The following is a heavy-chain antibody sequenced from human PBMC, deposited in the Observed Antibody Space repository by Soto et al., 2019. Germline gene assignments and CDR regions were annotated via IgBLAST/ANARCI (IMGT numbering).Heavy chain of an antibody. J-gene: IGHJ4*02. Sequence: KTSETLSLTCTVSGGSISSGGYYWSWIRQHPGKGLEWIGYIYYSGSTYYNPSLKSRVTISVDTSKNQFSLKLSSVTAADTAVYYCARDGSQRSILTGYYDDGLEYWGQGTLVTVSS. D-gene: IGHD3-9*01. CDR3: ARDGSQRSILTGYYDDGLEY. CDR1: GGSISSGGYY. CDR2: IYYSGST. V-gene: IGHV4-31*03.